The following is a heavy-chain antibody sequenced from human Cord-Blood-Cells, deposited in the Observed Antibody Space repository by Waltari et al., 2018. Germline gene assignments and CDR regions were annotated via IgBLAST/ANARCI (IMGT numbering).Heavy chain of an antibody. Sequence: QVQLVQSGAEVKKPGSSVKVSCKASGGTVSSYDIGWGRQAPGQGLEWMGGIIPIFGTANYAQKFQGRVTITADESTSTAYMELSSLRSEDTAVYYCARDPEDYYYDSSGYYDYWGQGTLVTVSS. CDR2: IIPIFGTA. D-gene: IGHD3-22*01. CDR3: ARDPEDYYYDSSGYYDY. J-gene: IGHJ4*02. CDR1: GGTVSSYD. V-gene: IGHV1-69*01.